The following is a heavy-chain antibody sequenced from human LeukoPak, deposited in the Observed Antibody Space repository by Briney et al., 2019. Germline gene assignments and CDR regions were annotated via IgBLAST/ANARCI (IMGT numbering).Heavy chain of an antibody. Sequence: GASVKVSCKASGYTFTGLYMHWVRQAPGQGLEWMGWIDPNSGGTNYAQKFQGRVTMTRDTSISTAYMELSSLRSDDTAVYYCARGSGNSLFDYWGQGTLVAVSS. V-gene: IGHV1-2*02. J-gene: IGHJ4*02. CDR1: GYTFTGLY. CDR2: IDPNSGGT. D-gene: IGHD3-10*01. CDR3: ARGSGNSLFDY.